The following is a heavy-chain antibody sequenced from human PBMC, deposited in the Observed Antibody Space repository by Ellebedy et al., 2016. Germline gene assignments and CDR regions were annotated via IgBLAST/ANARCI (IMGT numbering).Heavy chain of an antibody. Sequence: GGSLRLSCAASGFTFSSYSMNWVRQAPGKGLEWVSYISSSSTIYYADSVKGRFTISRDNAKNSLYLQMNSLRAEDTAVYYCARQYDSSGWLFDYWGQGTLVTVSS. D-gene: IGHD3-22*01. J-gene: IGHJ4*02. CDR3: ARQYDSSGWLFDY. CDR1: GFTFSSYS. V-gene: IGHV3-48*01. CDR2: ISSSSTI.